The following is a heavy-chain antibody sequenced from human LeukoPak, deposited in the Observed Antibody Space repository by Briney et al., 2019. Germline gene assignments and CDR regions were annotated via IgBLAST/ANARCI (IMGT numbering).Heavy chain of an antibody. CDR2: IIPVFGTA. D-gene: IGHD3-10*01. Sequence: SVKVSCKASGGTFSSYAISWVRQAPGQGLEWMGIIIPVFGTANYSQKFQGRVTITADGSTSTAYMELSSLRSEDTAVYFCARNIITMVRGIQYYYMDVWGEGTTVTISS. CDR1: GGTFSSYA. J-gene: IGHJ6*03. V-gene: IGHV1-69*13. CDR3: ARNIITMVRGIQYYYMDV.